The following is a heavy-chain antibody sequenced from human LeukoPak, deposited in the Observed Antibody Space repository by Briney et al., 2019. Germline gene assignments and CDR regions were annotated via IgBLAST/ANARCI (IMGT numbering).Heavy chain of an antibody. D-gene: IGHD3-16*02. V-gene: IGHV3-21*01. J-gene: IGHJ4*02. CDR3: ARGVSQYRYDFDY. CDR2: ISSRSSYI. CDR1: GFTFSSYS. Sequence: KPGGSLRLSCAASGFTFSSYSMNWVRQAPGKGLEWVSSISSRSSYIYYADSVKGRFTISRDNAKNSLYLRMNSLRAEDTAVYYCARGVSQYRYDFDYWGQGTLVTVSS.